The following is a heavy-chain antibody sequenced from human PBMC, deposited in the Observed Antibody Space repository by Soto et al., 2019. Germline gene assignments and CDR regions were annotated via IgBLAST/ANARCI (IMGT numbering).Heavy chain of an antibody. D-gene: IGHD6-19*01. J-gene: IGHJ4*02. CDR1: GGSISGFS. CDR3: TRVARFGIMQWLTY. V-gene: IGHV4-59*01. Sequence: SETLSLTCTVSGGSISGFSWSWIRQPPGKALEWIGHISYIGSTNYNPSLKSRVTISVDTSKNQFSLKLSSVTAADTAVYYCTRVARFGIMQWLTYWGQGTLVTVS. CDR2: ISYIGST.